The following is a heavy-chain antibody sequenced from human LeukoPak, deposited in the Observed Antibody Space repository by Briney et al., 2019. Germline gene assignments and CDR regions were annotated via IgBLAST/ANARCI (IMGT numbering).Heavy chain of an antibody. CDR3: ARGRPHGNDY. CDR2: IASDGSST. V-gene: IGHV3-74*01. J-gene: IGHJ4*02. CDR1: GFTFSSYW. Sequence: GGSLRLSCAASGFTFSSYWMNWVRQAPGKGLVWVSRIASDGSSTTYADSVKGRFSNSRDNAKNTLYLQMNSLRVEDTAVYYCARGRPHGNDYWGQGTLVTVSS. D-gene: IGHD4-23*01.